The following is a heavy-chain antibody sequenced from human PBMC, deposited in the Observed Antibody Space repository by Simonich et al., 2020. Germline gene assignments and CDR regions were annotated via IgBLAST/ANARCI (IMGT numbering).Heavy chain of an antibody. CDR1: GFTFSSSW. D-gene: IGHD3-10*01. CDR3: ARDREVYGSGSYYNY. Sequence: EVQLVESGGGLVQPGGSLRLSCAASGFTFSSSWISWVRRAPGKGLEWVAKRKEDGSEKYNVESVKGRFTITRDNAKNSLYLQMNSLRAEDTAVYYCARDREVYGSGSYYNYWGQGTLVTVSS. J-gene: IGHJ4*02. V-gene: IGHV3-7*01. CDR2: RKEDGSEK.